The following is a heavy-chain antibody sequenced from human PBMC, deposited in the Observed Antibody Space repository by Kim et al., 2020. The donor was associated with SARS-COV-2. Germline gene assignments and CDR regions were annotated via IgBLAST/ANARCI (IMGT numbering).Heavy chain of an antibody. Sequence: GGSLRLSCAASGFTFDDYGMSWVRQAPGKGLEWVSGIILDGGSTGYADSVKGRFTISRDNAKNSLYLQMNSLRAEDTALYHCASYCTVVSFACYYYYGMDVWGQGTTVTVSS. CDR3: ASYCTVVSFACYYYYGMDV. CDR1: GFTFDDYG. J-gene: IGHJ6*02. CDR2: IILDGGST. D-gene: IGHD2-15*01. V-gene: IGHV3-20*01.